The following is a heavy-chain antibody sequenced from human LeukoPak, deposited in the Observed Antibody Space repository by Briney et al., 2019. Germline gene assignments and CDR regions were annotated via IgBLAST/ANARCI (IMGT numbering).Heavy chain of an antibody. CDR3: AEGCSGWSCSYFDS. CDR2: ISWKSHNI. J-gene: IGHJ4*02. V-gene: IGHV3-9*01. CDR1: GFTFDDYA. Sequence: GRSLRLSCVASGFTFDDYAMHWVRQAPGKGLEWISSISWKSHNIGYADSVKGRFTVSRDNAKNSLYLQLNSLTVDDTAFYYCAEGCSGWSCSYFDSWGQGTLVTVSS. D-gene: IGHD6-19*01.